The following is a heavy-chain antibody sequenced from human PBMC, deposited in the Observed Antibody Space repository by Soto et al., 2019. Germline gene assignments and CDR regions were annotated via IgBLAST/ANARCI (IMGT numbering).Heavy chain of an antibody. Sequence: VQLVESGGGVVQPGRSLRLSCAASGFTFSTYAIHWVRQAPGKGLEWAAFISYDGKNKNYADSVKGRFTISRDNSKNTVYLQMNSLTAEDTALYYCARSYKSGWYYFDYWGQGTLVTVSS. D-gene: IGHD6-19*01. V-gene: IGHV3-30*04. CDR2: ISYDGKNK. CDR3: ARSYKSGWYYFDY. CDR1: GFTFSTYA. J-gene: IGHJ4*02.